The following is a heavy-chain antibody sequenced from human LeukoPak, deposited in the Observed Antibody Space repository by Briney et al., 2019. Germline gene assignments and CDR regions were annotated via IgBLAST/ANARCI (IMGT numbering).Heavy chain of an antibody. D-gene: IGHD5-24*01. CDR1: GDSVANYY. CDR3: ARGRDRSKAGDH. CDR2: FYTSGTT. J-gene: IGHJ4*02. Sequence: SETLSLTCTVSGDSVANYYWHWIRQPAGRGLEWIGRFYTSGTTNSNPSLKSRVTMSLDRSNNQISLKLTSVTAADTAFYYCARGRDRSKAGDHWGQGSLVTVSS. V-gene: IGHV4-4*07.